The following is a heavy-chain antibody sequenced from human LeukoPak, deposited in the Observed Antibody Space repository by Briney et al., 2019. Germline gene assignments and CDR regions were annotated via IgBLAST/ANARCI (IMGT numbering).Heavy chain of an antibody. V-gene: IGHV4-59*01. D-gene: IGHD1-26*01. CDR1: GGSISTYY. J-gene: IGHJ4*02. Sequence: SETLSLTCIVSGGSISTYYWSWIRQPPGKGLEWIGYIYDSGSTNYNPSLESRVTISVDTSENQFSLKLSSVTAADTAVYYCARGRGSYSANDYWGQGTLVTVSS. CDR2: IYDSGST. CDR3: ARGRGSYSANDY.